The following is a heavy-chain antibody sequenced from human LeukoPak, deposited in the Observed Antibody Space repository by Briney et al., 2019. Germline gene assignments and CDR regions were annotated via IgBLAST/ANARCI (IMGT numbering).Heavy chain of an antibody. V-gene: IGHV5-10-1*01. D-gene: IGHD2-21*02. J-gene: IGHJ4*02. CDR2: IDPRDSYT. CDR3: ARQSFCGGDCYFDF. Sequence: GESLQISCQGSGYIFTSHWISWVRQMPGKGLEWMGRIDPRDSYTNYSPSFQGHVTISVDTSISTAYLQWNSLEPSDTAMYLCARQSFCGGDCYFDFWGQGTLVTVSS. CDR1: GYIFTSHW.